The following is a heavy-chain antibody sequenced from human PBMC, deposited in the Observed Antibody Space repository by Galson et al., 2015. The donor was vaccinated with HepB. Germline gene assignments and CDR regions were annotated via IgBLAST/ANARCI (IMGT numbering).Heavy chain of an antibody. V-gene: IGHV4-31*03. CDR3: ARDMDV. J-gene: IGHJ6*02. CDR2: TFYSGSA. Sequence: TLSLTCTVSGDSISSGDYSWSWIRQHPGKGLEWIGKTFYSGSASYNPSLKSRITISIDTSKSQFSLNLNSVTAADTAVYYCARDMDVWGRGTTVTVSS. CDR1: GDSISSGDYS.